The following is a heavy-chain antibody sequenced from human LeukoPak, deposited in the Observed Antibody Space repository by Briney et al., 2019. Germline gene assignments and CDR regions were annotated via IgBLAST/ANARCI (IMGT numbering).Heavy chain of an antibody. CDR3: AKDGLKHIVVVPAAGAKGRYNWFDP. CDR1: GFTFSSYG. V-gene: IGHV3-30*02. J-gene: IGHJ5*02. Sequence: GGSLRLSCAASGFTFSSYGMHWVRQAPGKGLEWVAFIRYDGSNKYYADSVKGRFTISRDNSKNTLYLQMNSLRAEDTAVYYRAKDGLKHIVVVPAAGAKGRYNWFDPWGQGTLVTVSS. CDR2: IRYDGSNK. D-gene: IGHD2-2*01.